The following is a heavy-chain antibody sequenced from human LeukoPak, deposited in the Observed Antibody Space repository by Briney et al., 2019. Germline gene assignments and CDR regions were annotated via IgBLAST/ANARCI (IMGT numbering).Heavy chain of an antibody. Sequence: QTGGSLRLSCTASGFTFGDYAMSWVRQAPGKGLEWVGRTRNKANSYTTEYAASVKGRFTISRDDSKNSLYLQMNSLKTEDTAVYYCARAYCGGDCYPVAAGYGMDVWGQGTTVTVSS. CDR2: TRNKANSYTT. CDR1: GFTFGDYA. V-gene: IGHV3-72*01. J-gene: IGHJ6*02. CDR3: ARAYCGGDCYPVAAGYGMDV. D-gene: IGHD2-21*02.